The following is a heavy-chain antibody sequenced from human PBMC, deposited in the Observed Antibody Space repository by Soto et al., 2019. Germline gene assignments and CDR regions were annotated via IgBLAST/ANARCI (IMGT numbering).Heavy chain of an antibody. D-gene: IGHD3-10*02. CDR1: GGSISSGGYY. Sequence: QVQLQESGPGLVKPSQTLSLTCTVSGGSISSGGYYWSWISQHPGKGLEWIGYIYYSKSTYYNPSFKSRDTISLNTSKKQFSLKLTSVTAADTAEYYCARSVFSWGQGTLVTVSS. CDR3: ARSVFS. V-gene: IGHV4-31*03. CDR2: IYYSKST. J-gene: IGHJ5*02.